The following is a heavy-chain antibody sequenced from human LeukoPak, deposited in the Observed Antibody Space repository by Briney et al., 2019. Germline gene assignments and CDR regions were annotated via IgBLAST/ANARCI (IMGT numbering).Heavy chain of an antibody. CDR1: GFTFSSYG. CDR3: ARGIGTGRQPFDY. J-gene: IGHJ4*02. CDR2: IRYDGSNK. Sequence: HPGGSLRLSCAASGFTFSSYGMHWVRQAPGKGLEWVAFIRYDGSNKYYADSVKGRFTISRDNSKNSLYLQMNSLRAEDTAVYYCARGIGTGRQPFDYWGQGTLVTVSS. V-gene: IGHV3-30*02. D-gene: IGHD1-1*01.